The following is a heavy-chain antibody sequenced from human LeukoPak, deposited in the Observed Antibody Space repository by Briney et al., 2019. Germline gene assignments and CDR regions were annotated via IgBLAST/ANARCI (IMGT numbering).Heavy chain of an antibody. Sequence: GGSLRLSCAASGFTFSSYWMHWVRQAPGKGLVWVSRINSDGSSTSYADSVKGRFTISRDNAKNTLYLQMNSLRAEDTAVYYCARDPILITIFGVVVDGMGVWGQGTTVTVSS. CDR3: ARDPILITIFGVVVDGMGV. V-gene: IGHV3-74*01. D-gene: IGHD3-3*01. CDR1: GFTFSSYW. J-gene: IGHJ6*02. CDR2: INSDGSST.